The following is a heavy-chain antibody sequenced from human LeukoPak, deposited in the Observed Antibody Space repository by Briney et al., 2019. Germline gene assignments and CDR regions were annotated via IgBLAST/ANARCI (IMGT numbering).Heavy chain of an antibody. J-gene: IGHJ4*02. Sequence: PGGSLRLSCAASGFTVSSNYMSWVRQAPGKGLEWVGRIKSKTDGGTTDYAAPVKGRFTISRDDSKNTLYLQMNSLKTEDTAVYYCTSDSYGDYRQFDYWGQGTLVTVSS. V-gene: IGHV3-15*01. CDR2: IKSKTDGGTT. D-gene: IGHD4-17*01. CDR1: GFTVSSNY. CDR3: TSDSYGDYRQFDY.